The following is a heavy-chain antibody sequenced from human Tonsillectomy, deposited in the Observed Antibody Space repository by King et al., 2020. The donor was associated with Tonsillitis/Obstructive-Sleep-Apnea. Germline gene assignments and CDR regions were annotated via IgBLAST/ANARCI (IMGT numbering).Heavy chain of an antibody. V-gene: IGHV4-4*02. D-gene: IGHD2-2*01. Sequence: QLQESGPGLVKPSGTLSLTCAVSGGSIISSNWWSWVRQPPGKGLGWIGKIYHSGSTDYNPSLSIRVTISVDKSKNHFSLRLSSVTAADTAVYYCARGYCSSPSCHGDDAFDIWGQGTMVTVSS. CDR2: IYHSGST. CDR3: ARGYCSSPSCHGDDAFDI. J-gene: IGHJ3*02. CDR1: GGSIISSNW.